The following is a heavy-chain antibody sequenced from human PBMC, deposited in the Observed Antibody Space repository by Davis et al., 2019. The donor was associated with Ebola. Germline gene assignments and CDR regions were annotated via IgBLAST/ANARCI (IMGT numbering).Heavy chain of an antibody. J-gene: IGHJ4*02. CDR2: IKQDGSEK. CDR1: GFTFSWHW. CDR3: AKDLRWLQLDY. D-gene: IGHD5-24*01. Sequence: GESLKISCATSGFTFSWHWMTWVRQAPGKGLEWVANIKQDGSEKYYVDSVKGRFTISRDNAKNSLYLQMNSLRAEDTAVYYCAKDLRWLQLDYWGQGTLVTVSS. V-gene: IGHV3-7*03.